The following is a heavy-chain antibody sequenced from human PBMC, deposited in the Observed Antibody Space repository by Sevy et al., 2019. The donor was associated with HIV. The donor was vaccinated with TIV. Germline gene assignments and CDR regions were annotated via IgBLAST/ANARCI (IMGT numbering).Heavy chain of an antibody. Sequence: GGSLRLSCAASGFTFSSYAMSWVRQAPGKGLEWVSAISGSGGSTYYADSVKGRFTISRDNSKNTLYLQMNSLRAEDTAVYFRATTGVVFFPRTVGGEFDYCGQGTLVTVSS. D-gene: IGHD3-3*01. CDR1: GFTFSSYA. CDR3: ATTGVVFFPRTVGGEFDY. J-gene: IGHJ4*02. CDR2: ISGSGGST. V-gene: IGHV3-23*01.